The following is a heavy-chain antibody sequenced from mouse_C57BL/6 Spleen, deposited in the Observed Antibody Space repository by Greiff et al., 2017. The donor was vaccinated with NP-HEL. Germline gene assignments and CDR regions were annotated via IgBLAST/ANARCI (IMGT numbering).Heavy chain of an antibody. CDR2: IYPGDGDT. J-gene: IGHJ3*01. CDR3: ARMGATSGNYFGAY. CDR1: GYAFSSSW. V-gene: IGHV1-82*01. D-gene: IGHD2-1*01. Sequence: QVQLKQSGPELVKPGASVKISCKASGYAFSSSWMNWVKQRPGKGLEWIGRIYPGDGDTNYNGKFKGKATLTADKSSSTAYMQLSSLTSEDSAVYFCARMGATSGNYFGAYWGQGTLVTVSA.